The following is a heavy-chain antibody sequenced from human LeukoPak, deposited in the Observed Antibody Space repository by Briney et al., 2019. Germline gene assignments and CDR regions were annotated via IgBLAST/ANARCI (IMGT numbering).Heavy chain of an antibody. CDR3: AGNVLLWFGEPENNDY. CDR1: GFTFSNAW. V-gene: IGHV4-34*08. J-gene: IGHJ4*02. D-gene: IGHD3-10*01. Sequence: GSLRLSCAASGFTFSNAWMSWVRQAPGKGLEWIGEINHSGSTNYNPSLKSRVTISVDTSKNQFSLKLSSVTAADTAVYYCAGNVLLWFGEPENNDYWGQGTLVTVSS. CDR2: INHSGST.